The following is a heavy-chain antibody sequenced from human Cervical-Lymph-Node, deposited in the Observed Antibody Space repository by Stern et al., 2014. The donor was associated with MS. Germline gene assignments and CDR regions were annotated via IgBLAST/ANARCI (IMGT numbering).Heavy chain of an antibody. V-gene: IGHV3-15*01. CDR3: TAPSYYYDS. CDR1: GVTFKNAW. CDR2: IKSKSDGATT. J-gene: IGHJ4*02. Sequence: EVQLVESGGGLVKPGGSLRLSCAASGVTFKNAWMTWVRQAPGKGLEWVGRIKSKSDGATTDYAAPVKGRFTISRDDSKNTLYLQMKSLKTEDSAVYFCTAPSYYYDSWGPGTLVTVSS.